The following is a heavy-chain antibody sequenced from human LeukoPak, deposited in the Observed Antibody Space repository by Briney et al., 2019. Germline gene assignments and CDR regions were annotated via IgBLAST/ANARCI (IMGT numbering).Heavy chain of an antibody. CDR1: GGSFSGYY. CDR2: INHSGST. CDR3: ARLSNNYYDSSVHFDY. V-gene: IGHV4-34*01. Sequence: SETLSLTCAVYGGSFSGYYWSWIRQPPGKGLEWIGEINHSGSTNYNPSLKSRVTISVDTSKNQFSLKLSSVTAADTAVYNYARLSNNYYDSSVHFDYWGQGTLVTVSS. D-gene: IGHD3-22*01. J-gene: IGHJ4*02.